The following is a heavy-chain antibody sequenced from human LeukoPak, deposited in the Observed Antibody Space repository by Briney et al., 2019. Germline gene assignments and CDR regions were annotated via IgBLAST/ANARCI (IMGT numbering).Heavy chain of an antibody. V-gene: IGHV3-53*01. CDR2: IYSGDST. CDR1: GFTVSGNY. J-gene: IGHJ4*02. CDR3: ARTFVSGDGYKVGYFDY. Sequence: GGSLRLSCAASGFTVSGNYMSWVRQAPGKGLEWVSIIYSGDSTYYADSVKGRFTISRDNSKNTLFLQMNSVRAEDTAIYYCARTFVSGDGYKVGYFDYWGQGTLVTVSS. D-gene: IGHD5-24*01.